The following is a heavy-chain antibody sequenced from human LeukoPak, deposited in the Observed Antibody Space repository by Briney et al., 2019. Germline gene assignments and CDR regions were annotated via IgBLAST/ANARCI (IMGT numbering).Heavy chain of an antibody. CDR1: GFTFSSFS. V-gene: IGHV3-21*01. D-gene: IGHD1-26*01. CDR3: ARGSGSDDLDY. CDR2: ISSSSSYI. J-gene: IGHJ4*02. Sequence: AGGSLRLSCAASGFTFSSFSMNWVRQAPGKGLEWVSSISSSSSYIYYADSVKGRFTISRDNAKNSLYLQMNSLRAEDAAVYYCARGSGSDDLDYWGQGTLVTVSS.